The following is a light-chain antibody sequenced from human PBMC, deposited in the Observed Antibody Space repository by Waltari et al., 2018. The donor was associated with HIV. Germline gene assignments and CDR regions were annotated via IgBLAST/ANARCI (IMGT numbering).Light chain of an antibody. J-gene: IGLJ2*01. CDR3: SSYTANETLV. Sequence: HSALTQPASVSGSPGQSISISCTGTSRDIGLYNYVSLYQQYPGKAPQVLIYGVNSRPLGISFRFSGSKSGNTASLTISGLQAEDEADYYCSSYTANETLVFGGGTKLTVL. CDR2: GVN. V-gene: IGLV2-14*03. CDR1: SRDIGLYNY.